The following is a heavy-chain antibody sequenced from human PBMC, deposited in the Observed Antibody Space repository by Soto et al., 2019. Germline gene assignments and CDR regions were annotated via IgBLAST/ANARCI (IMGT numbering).Heavy chain of an antibody. Sequence: QVQLVESGGGLVKTGGSLRRSCAASGFTFSDYYMGWIRQAPGKGLEWISYISSSDTTVDYADSVKGRFTISRDNAKNSLWLQLNSLRAEDTAVYYCARLGSSGWYFDYWGQGTLVSVSS. CDR2: ISSSDTTV. CDR1: GFTFSDYY. CDR3: ARLGSSGWYFDY. D-gene: IGHD6-19*01. V-gene: IGHV3-11*01. J-gene: IGHJ4*02.